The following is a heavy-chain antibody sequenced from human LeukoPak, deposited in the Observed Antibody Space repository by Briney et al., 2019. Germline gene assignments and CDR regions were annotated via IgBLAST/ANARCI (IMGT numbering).Heavy chain of an antibody. CDR2: ISYDESSK. J-gene: IGHJ4*02. Sequence: GGSLRLSCAASGFTFSSYSMHWVRQAPDKGPEWVALISYDESSKSYADSVKGRFTISRDNSKNTLYLQMNSLRAEDTAVYYCAKVLFNYGSGSYRTEYFDYWGQGTLVTVSS. D-gene: IGHD3-10*01. V-gene: IGHV3-30*18. CDR3: AKVLFNYGSGSYRTEYFDY. CDR1: GFTFSSYS.